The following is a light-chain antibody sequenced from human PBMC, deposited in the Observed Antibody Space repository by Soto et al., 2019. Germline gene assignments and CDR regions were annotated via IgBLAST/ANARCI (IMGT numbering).Light chain of an antibody. V-gene: IGLV2-14*01. Sequence: QSVLTQPASVSGSRGQSITISCTGTSSDVSNQYYVSWYQQHPGKAPKLIIYDVSNRPSGVSNRFSGSKSGNTASLTISGLQAEDEADYYCSSYTTYPTLVVFGGGTKLTVL. CDR3: SSYTTYPTLVV. J-gene: IGLJ2*01. CDR2: DVS. CDR1: SSDVSNQYY.